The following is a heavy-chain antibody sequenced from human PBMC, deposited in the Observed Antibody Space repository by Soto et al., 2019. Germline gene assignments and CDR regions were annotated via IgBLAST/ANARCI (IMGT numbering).Heavy chain of an antibody. CDR3: AKDQSGRGMDV. Sequence: QVQLVESGGGVVQPGRSLRLSCAASGFTFSSYGMHWVRQAPGKGLEWVAVISYDGSNKYYADSVKGRFTISRDNSKNTLYLQMNSLRAEDPAVYYCAKDQSGRGMDVWGQGTTVTVSS. CDR2: ISYDGSNK. V-gene: IGHV3-30*18. CDR1: GFTFSSYG. J-gene: IGHJ6*02.